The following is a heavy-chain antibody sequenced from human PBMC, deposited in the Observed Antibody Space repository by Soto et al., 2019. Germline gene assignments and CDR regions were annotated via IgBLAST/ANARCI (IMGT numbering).Heavy chain of an antibody. CDR2: ISYDGSNK. CDR1: GFTFSSYA. J-gene: IGHJ6*02. CDR3: AREKVTGSGRIIYYYYYYGMDV. V-gene: IGHV3-30-3*01. Sequence: SGGSLRLSCAASGFTFSSYAMHWVRQAPGKGLEWVAVISYDGSNKYYADSVKGRFTISRDNSKNTLYLQMNSLRAEDTAVYYCAREKVTGSGRIIYYYYYYGMDVWGQGTTVTVSS. D-gene: IGHD3-10*01.